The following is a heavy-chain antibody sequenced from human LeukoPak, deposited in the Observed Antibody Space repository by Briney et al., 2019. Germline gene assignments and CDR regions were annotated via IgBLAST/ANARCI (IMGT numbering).Heavy chain of an antibody. V-gene: IGHV3-49*03. CDR3: TREWELPGSDFDY. J-gene: IGHJ4*02. D-gene: IGHD1-26*01. CDR2: IRSKDYGGTT. CDR1: GFTFGDYT. Sequence: GGSLRLSCTASGFTFGDYTMNWFRQAPGKGLEWVGFIRSKDYGGTTEYAASVKDRFSISGDDSKCIAYLQMNSLKTEDTAVYYCTREWELPGSDFDYWGQGTLVTVSS.